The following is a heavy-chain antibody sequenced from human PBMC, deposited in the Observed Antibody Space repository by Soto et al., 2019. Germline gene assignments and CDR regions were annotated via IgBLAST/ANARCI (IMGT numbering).Heavy chain of an antibody. J-gene: IGHJ3*02. CDR3: PRQPFDSRSLVPHAFDI. D-gene: IGHD6-6*01. CDR1: GYSFSNYW. CDR2: IHPGDLEA. V-gene: IGHV5-51*01. Sequence: GESLKISCQGSGYSFSNYWSGWVRQMPGKGLEGMGMIHPGDLEARYSPSFQGQFTISADKSIDTTYLQCSSLTAADSAMYSCPRQPFDSRSLVPHAFDIWRQGTMVTVSS.